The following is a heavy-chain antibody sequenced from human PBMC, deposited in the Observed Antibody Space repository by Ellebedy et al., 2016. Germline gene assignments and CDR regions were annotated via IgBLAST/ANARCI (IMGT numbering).Heavy chain of an antibody. CDR1: GYSFTSYW. D-gene: IGHD2-15*01. V-gene: IGHV5-51*01. CDR3: ARHSGRGYCSGGSCYSDYYYGMDV. J-gene: IGHJ6*02. Sequence: GASLKISCKGSGYSFTSYWIGWVRQMPGKGLEWMGIIYPGDSDTRYSPSFQGQVTISADKSISTAYLQWSSLKASDTAMYYCARHSGRGYCSGGSCYSDYYYGMDVWGQGTTVTVSS. CDR2: IYPGDSDT.